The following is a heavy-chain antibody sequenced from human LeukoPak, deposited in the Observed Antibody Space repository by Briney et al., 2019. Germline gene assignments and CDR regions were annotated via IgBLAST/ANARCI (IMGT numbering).Heavy chain of an antibody. CDR1: GGSISSYY. CDR2: IYYSGST. J-gene: IGHJ5*02. V-gene: IGHV4-59*01. Sequence: SGTLSLTCTVSGGSISSYYWSWIRQPPGKGLEWIGYIYYSGSTNYNPSLKSRVTISVDTSKNQFSLKLSSVTAADTAVYYCARLQQQLVYNWFDPWGQGTLVTVSS. D-gene: IGHD6-13*01. CDR3: ARLQQQLVYNWFDP.